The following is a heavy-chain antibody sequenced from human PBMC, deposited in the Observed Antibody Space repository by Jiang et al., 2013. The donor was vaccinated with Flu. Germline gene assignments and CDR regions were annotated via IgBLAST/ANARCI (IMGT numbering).Heavy chain of an antibody. J-gene: IGHJ4*02. CDR1: GFIFSNYA. D-gene: IGHD3-3*01. CDR2: ISGSGGRT. Sequence: QLVESGGGLVKPGGSLRLSCAASGFIFSNYAMTWVRQAPGKGLEWVSDISGSGGRTYYADSVKGRFTISRDNSKNTVYLQMNSLRAEDTAVYYCVKGGFGVVTDYWGQGTLITVNS. V-gene: IGHV3-23*04. CDR3: VKGGFGVVTDY.